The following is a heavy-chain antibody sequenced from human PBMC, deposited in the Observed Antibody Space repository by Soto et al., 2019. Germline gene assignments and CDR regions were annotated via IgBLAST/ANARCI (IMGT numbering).Heavy chain of an antibody. J-gene: IGHJ5*02. D-gene: IGHD4-17*01. CDR1: GYTFTGYY. Sequence: XSVKVSCKASGYTFTGYYMHWVRQAPGQGLEWMGWINPNGGGTNYAQKFQGWVTMTRDTSISTAYMELSRLRSDDTAVYYCARAAYGDYANWFDPWGQGTLVTVSS. CDR2: INPNGGGT. V-gene: IGHV1-2*04. CDR3: ARAAYGDYANWFDP.